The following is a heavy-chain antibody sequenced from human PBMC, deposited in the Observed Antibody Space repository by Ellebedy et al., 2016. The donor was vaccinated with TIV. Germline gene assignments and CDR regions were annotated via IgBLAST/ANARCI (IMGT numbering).Heavy chain of an antibody. CDR3: ARRGRNIYSGSYLGVNY. D-gene: IGHD1-26*01. Sequence: GESLKISCKGSGYSFTSYWIGWVRQMPGKGLERMGIIYPGDSDTRYSPSFQGQVTISADKSISTAYLQWSSLKASDTAMYYCARRGRNIYSGSYLGVNYWGQGTLVTVSS. J-gene: IGHJ4*02. CDR2: IYPGDSDT. CDR1: GYSFTSYW. V-gene: IGHV5-51*01.